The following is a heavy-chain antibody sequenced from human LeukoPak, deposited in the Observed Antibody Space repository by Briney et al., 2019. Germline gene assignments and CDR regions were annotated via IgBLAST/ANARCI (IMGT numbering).Heavy chain of an antibody. CDR2: IIPIFGTA. V-gene: IGHV1-69*01. J-gene: IGHJ1*01. CDR3: ARGGYASRELVQH. CDR1: GGTFSSYA. Sequence: ASVKVSCKASGGTFSSYAISWVRQAPGQGLEWMGGIIPIFGTANYAQKFQGRVTITADESTSTAYMELSSLRSDDTAVYYCARGGYASRELVQHWGQGTLVTVSS. D-gene: IGHD3-10*01.